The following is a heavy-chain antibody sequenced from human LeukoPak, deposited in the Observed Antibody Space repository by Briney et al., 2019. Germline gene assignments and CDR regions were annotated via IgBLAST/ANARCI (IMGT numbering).Heavy chain of an antibody. CDR3: AARITMVRGGNSDAFDI. CDR1: GGPFSGYY. J-gene: IGHJ3*02. CDR2: INHSGST. V-gene: IGHV4-34*01. D-gene: IGHD3-10*01. Sequence: SETLSLTCAVYGGPFSGYYWSWIRQPPGKGLEWIGEINHSGSTNYNPSLKSRVTISVDTSKNQFSLKLSSVTAADTAVYYCAARITMVRGGNSDAFDIWGQGTMVTVSS.